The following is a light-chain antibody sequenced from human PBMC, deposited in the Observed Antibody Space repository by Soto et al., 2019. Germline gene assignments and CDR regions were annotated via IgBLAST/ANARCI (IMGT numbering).Light chain of an antibody. J-gene: IGKJ5*01. CDR3: HQAETYPLT. CDR2: DVS. CDR1: QGLSSA. V-gene: IGKV1-13*02. Sequence: AIQLTQSPSSLSASVGDRVTITCRASQGLSSAFAWYQQKPGKVPTLLIYDVSSLQSGVPPMFSGSGSGTDFTLTISSLQPEDFATYYCHQAETYPLTFGQGTRLDVK.